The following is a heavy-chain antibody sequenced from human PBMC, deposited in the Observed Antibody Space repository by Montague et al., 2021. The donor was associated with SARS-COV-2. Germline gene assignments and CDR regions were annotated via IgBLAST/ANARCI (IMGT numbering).Heavy chain of an antibody. CDR3: AKVVAPEVWSITSWFGMDV. D-gene: IGHD2-2*01. J-gene: IGHJ6*02. CDR2: ISDDGRSA. V-gene: IGHV3-23*01. CDR1: GLPFRTYA. Sequence: SLRLSCAASGLPFRTYAMTWVRLAPGKGLEWVAGISDDGRSAYYGGSVEGRFTISRDNSKNALYLQMNSLRAEDTAIYYCAKVVAPEVWSITSWFGMDVWGQGTTVTVSS.